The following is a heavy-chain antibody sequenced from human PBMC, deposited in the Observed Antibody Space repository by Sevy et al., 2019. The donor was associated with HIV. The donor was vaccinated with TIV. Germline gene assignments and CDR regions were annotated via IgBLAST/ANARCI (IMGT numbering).Heavy chain of an antibody. D-gene: IGHD3-3*01. J-gene: IGHJ4*02. Sequence: GGSLRVSCAASGFSFSTYAMTWVRQAPGKGLEWVSGISGSGTSTYYTDSVKGRFTISRDNSKNTVYLQMNNLRAEDTAVYYCGKVSIFGVGGFYDYRGQGTLVTVSS. CDR1: GFSFSTYA. CDR2: ISGSGTST. CDR3: GKVSIFGVGGFYDY. V-gene: IGHV3-23*01.